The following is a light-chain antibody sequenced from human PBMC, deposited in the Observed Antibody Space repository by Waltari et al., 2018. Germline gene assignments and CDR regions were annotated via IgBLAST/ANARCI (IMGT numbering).Light chain of an antibody. CDR2: AAS. V-gene: IGKV1-39*01. CDR3: QQTYSNFRT. J-gene: IGKJ1*01. CDR1: QRVSGY. Sequence: DIQMTQSPSSLPASVGDSVTITCRTSQRVSGYLNWYQQKPGQAPKLLIYAASSLQSGVPSRFSGSGFGTDFTLTINGLQPDDFAVYYCQQTYSNFRTFGQGTKV.